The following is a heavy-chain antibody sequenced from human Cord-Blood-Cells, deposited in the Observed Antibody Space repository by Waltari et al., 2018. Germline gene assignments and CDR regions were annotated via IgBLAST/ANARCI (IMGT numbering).Heavy chain of an antibody. CDR3: ATAKQTLAAQPYYYYGMDV. J-gene: IGHJ6*02. V-gene: IGHV4-30-4*01. D-gene: IGHD6-6*01. CDR2: IYYSGST. Sequence: QVQLQESGPGLVKPSQTLSLTCTVSGGSISSGAYYWSWIRQPPGKGLEWIGYIYYSGSTYYNPSLKSRVTISVDTSKNQFSLKLSSVTAADTAVYYCATAKQTLAAQPYYYYGMDVWGQGTTVTVSS. CDR1: GGSISSGAYY.